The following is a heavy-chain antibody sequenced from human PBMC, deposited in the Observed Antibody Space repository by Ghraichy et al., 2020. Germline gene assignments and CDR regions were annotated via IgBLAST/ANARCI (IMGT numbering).Heavy chain of an antibody. D-gene: IGHD4-11*01. Sequence: GGSLRLSCAASGFTVSSDYMNWVRQAPGRGLEWVSTICSDVDGCGTKYADSVKGRFTISRDNSKNTLDLQMNYLRAEDTAVYYCVSHDYLENWGQGTLVTVSS. V-gene: IGHV3-53*01. J-gene: IGHJ4*02. CDR3: VSHDYLEN. CDR2: ICSDVDGCGT. CDR1: GFTVSSDY.